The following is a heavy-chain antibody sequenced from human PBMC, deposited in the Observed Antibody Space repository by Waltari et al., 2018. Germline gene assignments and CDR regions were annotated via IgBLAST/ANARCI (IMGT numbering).Heavy chain of an antibody. D-gene: IGHD3-16*01. CDR2: INAGNGNT. CDR1: GYTFTSYA. Sequence: QVQLVQSGAEVKKPGASVKVSCKASGYTFTSYAMHWVRQAPGQRLEWMGWINAGNGNTKDSQKVQGRVTITRETDASTAYMELSSLRSEDTAVYYCARSRKGGVIDYWGQGTLVTVSS. V-gene: IGHV1-3*01. CDR3: ARSRKGGVIDY. J-gene: IGHJ4*02.